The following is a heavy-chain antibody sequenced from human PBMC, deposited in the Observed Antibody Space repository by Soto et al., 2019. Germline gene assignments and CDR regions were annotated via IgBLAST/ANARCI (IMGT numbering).Heavy chain of an antibody. V-gene: IGHV3-66*01. J-gene: IGHJ6*04. CDR1: RFTVSNNY. Sequence: EVQLVESGGGLVQPGGSLRLSCAVSRFTVSNNYMAWVRQAPGKGLEWVSFIYSGGGTSYADSVRGRFTISRDSSTNTLYLQMNGLRAEDSAVYYCARKSDAIRFNSGDVWGRGTTVIVSS. CDR2: IYSGGGT. D-gene: IGHD3-10*01. CDR3: ARKSDAIRFNSGDV.